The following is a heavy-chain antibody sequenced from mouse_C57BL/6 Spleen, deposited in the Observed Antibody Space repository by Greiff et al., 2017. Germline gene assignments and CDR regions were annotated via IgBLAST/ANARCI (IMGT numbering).Heavy chain of an antibody. CDR2: INPNNGGT. CDR1: GYTFTDYN. J-gene: IGHJ2*01. CDR3: AREGLRRGGYYFDY. D-gene: IGHD2-4*01. V-gene: IGHV1-22*01. Sequence: EVQLQESGPELVKPGASVKMSCKASGYTFTDYNMHWVKQSHGKSLEWIGYINPNNGGTSYNQKFKGKATLTVNKASSTAYMELRSLTSEDSAVYYCAREGLRRGGYYFDYWGQGTTLTVSS.